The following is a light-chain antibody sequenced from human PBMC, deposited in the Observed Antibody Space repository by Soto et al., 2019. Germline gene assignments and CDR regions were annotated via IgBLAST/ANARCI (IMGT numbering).Light chain of an antibody. J-gene: IGKJ1*01. V-gene: IGKV3-20*01. Sequence: EIVLTQFPGTLSLSPGERATLSCRASQSLSNNHLAWYQQKPGQAPRLLIYDASGRATGIPDRFSGSGSGTDFPLTISRLEPEDFAVYFCQQYTGSPRTFGQGTRVDIK. CDR1: QSLSNNH. CDR2: DAS. CDR3: QQYTGSPRT.